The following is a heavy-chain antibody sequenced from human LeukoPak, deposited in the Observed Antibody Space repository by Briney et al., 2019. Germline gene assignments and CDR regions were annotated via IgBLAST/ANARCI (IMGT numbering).Heavy chain of an antibody. CDR1: GYTFTGYY. V-gene: IGHV1-2*02. J-gene: IGHJ6*02. CDR2: INPNSGGT. D-gene: IGHD6-13*01. CDR3: AREYFSSSWYVESHYYYYGMDV. Sequence: WASVKVSCKASGYTFTGYYMHWVRQAPGQGLEWMGWINPNSGGTNYAQKFQGRVTMTRDTSISTAYMELSRLRSDDTAVYYCAREYFSSSWYVESHYYYYGMDVWGQGTTVTVSS.